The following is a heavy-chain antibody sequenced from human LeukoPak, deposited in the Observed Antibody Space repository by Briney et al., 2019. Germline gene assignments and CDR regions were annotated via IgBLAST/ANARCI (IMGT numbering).Heavy chain of an antibody. V-gene: IGHV3-23*01. CDR3: AKDRITNYYDSSGYYSTFDY. CDR1: GFIVSCNY. J-gene: IGHJ4*02. D-gene: IGHD3-22*01. Sequence: PGGSLRLSCAASGFIVSCNYMTWVRQAPGKGLEWVSAISGSGGSTYYADSVKGRFTIPRDNSKNTLYLQMNSLRAEDTAVYYCAKDRITNYYDSSGYYSTFDYWGQGTLVTVSS. CDR2: ISGSGGST.